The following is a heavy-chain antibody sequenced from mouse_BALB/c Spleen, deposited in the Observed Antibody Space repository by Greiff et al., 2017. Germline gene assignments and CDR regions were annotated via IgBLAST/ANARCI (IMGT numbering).Heavy chain of an antibody. V-gene: IGHV5-6-4*01. CDR2: ISSGGSYT. J-gene: IGHJ2*01. Sequence: EVQRVESGGGLVKPGGSLKLSCAASGFTFSSYTMSWVRQTPEKRLEWVATISSGGSYTYYPDSVKGRFTISRDNAKNTLYLQMSSLKSEDTAMYYCTRDSNSYYFDYWGQGTTLTVSS. CDR1: GFTFSSYT. D-gene: IGHD2-5*01. CDR3: TRDSNSYYFDY.